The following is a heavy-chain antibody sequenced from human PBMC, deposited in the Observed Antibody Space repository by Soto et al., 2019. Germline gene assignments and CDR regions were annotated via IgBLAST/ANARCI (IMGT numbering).Heavy chain of an antibody. D-gene: IGHD4-17*01. Sequence: QVQLQESGPGLVKPSQTLSLTCTVSGGSISSGDYYWSWIRQPPGKGLEWIGYIYYSGSTYYNPSLKSRVXIXVXQSKNQFSLKLSSVTAADTAVYYCASREKYGGSLGYWGQGTLVTVSS. CDR2: IYYSGST. V-gene: IGHV4-30-4*01. CDR1: GGSISSGDYY. J-gene: IGHJ4*02. CDR3: ASREKYGGSLGY.